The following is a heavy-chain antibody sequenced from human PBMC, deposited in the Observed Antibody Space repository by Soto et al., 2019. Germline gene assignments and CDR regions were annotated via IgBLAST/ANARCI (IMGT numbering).Heavy chain of an antibody. Sequence: GGSLRLSCAASGFTFSNYAVSWVRLAPGKGLEWVSAISASGGDTYYTDFVMGRFTISRDNSKNTLYLQMNGLGVEDTAIYYCAKEMSFVRHFDYWGQGTQVTVSS. V-gene: IGHV3-23*01. D-gene: IGHD3-10*01. CDR2: ISASGGDT. CDR1: GFTFSNYA. CDR3: AKEMSFVRHFDY. J-gene: IGHJ4*02.